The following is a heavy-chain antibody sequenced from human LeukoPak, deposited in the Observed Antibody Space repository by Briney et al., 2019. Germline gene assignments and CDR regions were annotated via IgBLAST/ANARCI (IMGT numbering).Heavy chain of an antibody. CDR3: AKGHYDILTGGYNWFDP. D-gene: IGHD3-9*01. Sequence: GTLRLSCAASGFTFSSYGMSWVRQAPGKGLEWVSAISGSGGSTYYADSVKGRFTISRDNSKNTLYLQMNSLRAEDTAVYYCAKGHYDILTGGYNWFDPWGQGALVTVSS. CDR1: GFTFSSYG. J-gene: IGHJ5*02. CDR2: ISGSGGST. V-gene: IGHV3-23*01.